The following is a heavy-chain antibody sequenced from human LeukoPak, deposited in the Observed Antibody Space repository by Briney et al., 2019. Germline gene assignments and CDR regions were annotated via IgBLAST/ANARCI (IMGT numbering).Heavy chain of an antibody. CDR2: ISGSGGRT. CDR3: GKSPPLPYYYYGMDV. CDR1: GFTFSNYA. J-gene: IGHJ6*02. V-gene: IGHV3-23*01. Sequence: PGGSLRLSCVASGFTFSNYAMSWVRQAPGKGLEWVSAISGSGGRTYYADSVKGRFTISRDNSKNTLYLQMNSLRAEDTAVYYCGKSPPLPYYYYGMDVWGQGTTVTVSS.